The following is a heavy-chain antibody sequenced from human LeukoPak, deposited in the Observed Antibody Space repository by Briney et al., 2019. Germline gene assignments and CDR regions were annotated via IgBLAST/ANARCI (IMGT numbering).Heavy chain of an antibody. CDR1: GGTFSSYA. D-gene: IGHD3-10*01. CDR2: IIPIFGTA. Sequence: SVKVSCKASGGTFSSYAISWVRQAPGQGLEWMGGIIPIFGTANYAQKFQGRVTITTDESTSTAYMELSSLRSEDTAVYYCARNNWFGELLAPNWFDPWGQGTLATVPS. CDR3: ARNNWFGELLAPNWFDP. J-gene: IGHJ5*02. V-gene: IGHV1-69*05.